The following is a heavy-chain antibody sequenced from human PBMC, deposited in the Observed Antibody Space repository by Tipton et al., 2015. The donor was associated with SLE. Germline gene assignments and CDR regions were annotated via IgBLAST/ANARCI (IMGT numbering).Heavy chain of an antibody. D-gene: IGHD5-12*01. J-gene: IGHJ4*02. V-gene: IGHV4-61*02. CDR1: GDSVSNYNYY. CDR2: IYSSGTT. Sequence: TLSLTCTVSGDSVSNYNYYWSWIRQSAGKGLEWIGRIYSSGTTNYNPSLKSRLTISVDTSKNQFSLKLNSVTASDTAVYYCARQVASFDYWGQGTLVTVSS. CDR3: ARQVASFDY.